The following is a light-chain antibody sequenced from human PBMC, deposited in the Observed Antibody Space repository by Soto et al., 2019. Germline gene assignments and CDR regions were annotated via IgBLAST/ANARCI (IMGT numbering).Light chain of an antibody. J-gene: IGKJ2*02. CDR3: HQSYSVPCT. V-gene: IGKV1-39*01. Sequence: DIQMTQSPSSLSASVGDRVTITCRASQSISSFLNWYQQKPGKAPKPLIYAASSLQSGVPARFRGSGSGIAFQLTISSLQPEDFATYYCHQSYSVPCTFGHGTKPQIK. CDR2: AAS. CDR1: QSISSF.